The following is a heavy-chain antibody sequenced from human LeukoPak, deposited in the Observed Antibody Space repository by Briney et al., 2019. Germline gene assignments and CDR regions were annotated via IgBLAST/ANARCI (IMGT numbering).Heavy chain of an antibody. CDR3: ASHIAASGFPFDY. V-gene: IGHV3-30*03. Sequence: GGSLRLSCAASGFTFSSYGMHWVRQAPGKGLEWVAVISYDGSSKYYADSVKGRFTISRDNSKNTLYLQMNSLTAEDTAVYYCASHIAASGFPFDYWGQGTLVTVSS. J-gene: IGHJ4*02. D-gene: IGHD6-13*01. CDR1: GFTFSSYG. CDR2: ISYDGSSK.